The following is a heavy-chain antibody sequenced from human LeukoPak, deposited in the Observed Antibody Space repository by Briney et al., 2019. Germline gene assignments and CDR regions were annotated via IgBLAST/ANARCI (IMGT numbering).Heavy chain of an antibody. J-gene: IGHJ5*02. CDR3: ATRRFTNWFDA. D-gene: IGHD3-3*01. Sequence: SETLSLTCAVSGDSIRSRDYYWAWIRQPPGRGLEWIGTIYYSGNTYYSPSLKSRVTIPVDASKSLFSLRLTSVTAADTAVYYCATRRFTNWFDAWGPGTLVTVSS. V-gene: IGHV4-39*02. CDR2: IYYSGNT. CDR1: GDSIRSRDYY.